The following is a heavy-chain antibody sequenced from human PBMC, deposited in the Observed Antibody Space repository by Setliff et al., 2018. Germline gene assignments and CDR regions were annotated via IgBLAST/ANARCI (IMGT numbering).Heavy chain of an antibody. CDR2: IYTSGST. CDR1: GGSITSSSYY. J-gene: IGHJ4*02. V-gene: IGHV4-61*02. D-gene: IGHD3-16*01. CDR3: AGSLGGFDY. Sequence: PSETLSLTCTVSGGSITSSSYYWSWIRQPAGKGLEWIGRIYTSGSTNYNPSLKSRVTISVDTSKNQFSLKLSSVTAADTAVYYCAGSLGGFDYWGQGTLVTVS.